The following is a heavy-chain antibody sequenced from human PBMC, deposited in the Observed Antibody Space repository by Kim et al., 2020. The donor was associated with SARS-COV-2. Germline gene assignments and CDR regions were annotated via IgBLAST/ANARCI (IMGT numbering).Heavy chain of an antibody. D-gene: IGHD3-22*01. CDR3: ARRSYFRVYDSSGYYYVRTLDY. V-gene: IGHV3-11*01. Sequence: GGSLRLSCAASGFTFSDYYMSWIRQAPGKGLEWVSYISSSGSTIYYADSVKGRFTISRDNAKNSLYLQMNSLRAEDTAVYYCARRSYFRVYDSSGYYYVRTLDYWGQGTLVTVSS. CDR2: ISSSGSTI. J-gene: IGHJ4*02. CDR1: GFTFSDYY.